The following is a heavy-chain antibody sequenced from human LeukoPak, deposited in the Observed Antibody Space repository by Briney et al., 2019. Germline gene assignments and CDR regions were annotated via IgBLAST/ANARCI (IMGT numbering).Heavy chain of an antibody. V-gene: IGHV4-39*07. CDR1: GGSIYSRSYY. D-gene: IGHD3-10*01. CDR3: ARGNRGVTVVRALHAFDI. Sequence: PSETLSLTCTVSGGSIYSRSYYWGWVRQAPGRGLEWIGSMYYKGETYLNPSLKSRVTISQDTSKNQFSLKLKSVTAADTAVYYCARGNRGVTVVRALHAFDIWGQGTMVTVSS. CDR2: MYYKGET. J-gene: IGHJ3*02.